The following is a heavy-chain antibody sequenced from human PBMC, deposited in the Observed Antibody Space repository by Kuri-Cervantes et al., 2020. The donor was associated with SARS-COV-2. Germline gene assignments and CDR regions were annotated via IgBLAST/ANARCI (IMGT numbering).Heavy chain of an antibody. CDR1: GGSISSGSYY. V-gene: IGHV4-61*02. CDR3: ARARYIGYGMDV. J-gene: IGHJ6*02. Sequence: SETLSLTCTVSGGSISSGSYYWSWIRQPAGKGLEWIGRIHTSGSTNYNPSLKSRVTISVDTSKNQFSLKLSSVTAADTAVYYCARARYIGYGMDVWGQGTTVTVSS. CDR2: IHTSGST. D-gene: IGHD3-9*01.